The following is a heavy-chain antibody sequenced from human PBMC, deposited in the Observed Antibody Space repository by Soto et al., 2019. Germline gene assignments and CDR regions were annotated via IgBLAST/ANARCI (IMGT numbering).Heavy chain of an antibody. D-gene: IGHD1-20*01. CDR3: TRDSPSIKYDFDS. J-gene: IGHJ4*02. V-gene: IGHV3-30-3*01. CDR1: GFPFRSYT. CDR2: ISYDSTYK. Sequence: VRLVESGGGVVPPGTSLRLSCAASGFPFRSYTVHWVRQAPGKGLEWLALISYDSTYKLYADSVRGRFTISRDNSENTLYLQMNSLRAGDTAVYYCTRDSPSIKYDFDSWGQGTLVTVSS.